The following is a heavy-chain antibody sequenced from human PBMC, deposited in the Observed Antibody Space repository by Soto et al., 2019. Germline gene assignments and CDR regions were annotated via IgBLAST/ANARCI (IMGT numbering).Heavy chain of an antibody. CDR3: ASMVIILNRCVISGSHYGMDA. CDR1: GFSLSSYT. V-gene: IGHV3-21*05. D-gene: IGHD5-18*01. J-gene: IGHJ6*02. CDR2: ITRIDDYV. Sequence: AQLVEFGGGLVKPGGSLRLSCAASGFSLSSYTVKWVRQAPGQGLEWVSCITRIDDYVYYSDSVEGRFTISRENAKNSFHLHMDTLRFDDSAVYYCASMVIILNRCVISGSHYGMDAWGQGTTVIVSS.